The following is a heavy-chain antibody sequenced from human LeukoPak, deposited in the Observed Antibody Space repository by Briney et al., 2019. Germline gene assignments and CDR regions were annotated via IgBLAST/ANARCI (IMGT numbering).Heavy chain of an antibody. CDR3: ARAGDAFDI. J-gene: IGHJ3*02. V-gene: IGHV3-48*03. CDR2: ISSSGSTI. Sequence: PGGSLRLSCAASGFTFSSYGMNWVRQAPGKGLEWVSYISSSGSTIYYADSVRGRFTISRDNAKNSLYLQMNSLRAEDTAVYYCARAGDAFDIWGLGTMVTVSS. CDR1: GFTFSSYG.